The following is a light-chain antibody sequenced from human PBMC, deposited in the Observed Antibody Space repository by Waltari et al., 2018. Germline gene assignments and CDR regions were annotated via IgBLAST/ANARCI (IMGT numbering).Light chain of an antibody. CDR1: SRDVGNYNY. V-gene: IGLV2-14*01. CDR2: EVR. Sequence: QSALTQPASVSGSPGQSITISCTGTSRDVGNYNYVSWYQQHPGRAPKLMVSEVRDRPPGVSSRFSGSKSGDTASLTISGLQAEDEGDYYCCSYTNVGSWVFGGGTKVTVL. CDR3: CSYTNVGSWV. J-gene: IGLJ3*02.